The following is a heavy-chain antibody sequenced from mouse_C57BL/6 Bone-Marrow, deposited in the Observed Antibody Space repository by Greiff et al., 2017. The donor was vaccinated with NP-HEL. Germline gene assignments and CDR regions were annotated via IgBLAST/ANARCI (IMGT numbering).Heavy chain of an antibody. Sequence: EVQLQQSGAELVRPGASVKLSCTASGFNIKDDYMHWVKQRPEQGLEWIGWIDPENGDTEYASKFQGKATITADTSSNTAYLQLSSLTSEDTAVYYCTTLGSNYWYFDVWGTGTTVTVSS. D-gene: IGHD2-5*01. CDR2: IDPENGDT. CDR3: TTLGSNYWYFDV. V-gene: IGHV14-4*01. J-gene: IGHJ1*03. CDR1: GFNIKDDY.